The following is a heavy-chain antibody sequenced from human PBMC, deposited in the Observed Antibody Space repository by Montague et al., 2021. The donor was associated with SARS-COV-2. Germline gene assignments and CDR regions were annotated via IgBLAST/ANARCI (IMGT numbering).Heavy chain of an antibody. Sequence: SETLSLTCTVSGVSITTYYWSWIRQPPGEGLEWIGYIYYSGSTYYTPSLKSRVSFSVDASKNESSLRLTSVSAADTAVYYCARGGGDYGGNPFDFWGQGTLVTVSS. J-gene: IGHJ4*02. CDR1: GVSITTYY. V-gene: IGHV4-59*01. CDR3: ARGGGDYGGNPFDF. D-gene: IGHD4-23*01. CDR2: IYYSGST.